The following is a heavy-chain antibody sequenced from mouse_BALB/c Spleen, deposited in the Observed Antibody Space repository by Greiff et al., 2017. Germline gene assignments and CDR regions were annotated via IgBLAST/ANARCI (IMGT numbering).Heavy chain of an antibody. CDR3: AREVGDDGYYGYFDY. CDR1: GFSLTSYG. J-gene: IGHJ2*01. V-gene: IGHV2-9*02. D-gene: IGHD2-3*01. CDR2: IWAGGST. Sequence: VKLQESGPGLVAPSQSLSITCTVSGFSLTSYGVHWVRQPPGKGLEWLGVIWAGGSTNYNSALMSRLSISKDNSKSQVFLKMNSLQTDDTAMYYCAREVGDDGYYGYFDYWGQGTTLTVSS.